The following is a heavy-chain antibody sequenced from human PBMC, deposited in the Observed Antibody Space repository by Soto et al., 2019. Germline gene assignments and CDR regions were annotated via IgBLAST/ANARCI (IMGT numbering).Heavy chain of an antibody. D-gene: IGHD6-13*01. CDR1: GYTFTSYG. J-gene: IGHJ4*02. CDR2: ISAYNGNT. V-gene: IGHV1-18*01. CDR3: ARDHPQTYGAAAGTPFDY. Sequence: ASVKVSCKASGYTFTSYGISWVRQAPGQGLEWMGWISAYNGNTNYAQKLQGRVTMTTDTSTSTAYMELRSLRSDDTAVYYCARDHPQTYGAAAGTPFDYWGQGTLVTVSS.